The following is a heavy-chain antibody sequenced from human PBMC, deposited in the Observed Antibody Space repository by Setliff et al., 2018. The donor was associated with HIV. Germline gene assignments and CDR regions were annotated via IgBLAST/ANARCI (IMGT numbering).Heavy chain of an antibody. CDR1: GGSFSGYY. CDR3: ARGVRDNSGWSSYYFDY. Sequence: SETLSLTCAVYGGSFSGYYWSWIRQPPGKGLEWIGEVTHSGRTNYNPSLESRVTTSVDTPKKQFSLRLTSVTAADTAVYYCARGVRDNSGWSSYYFDYWGQGTLVTVSS. D-gene: IGHD6-19*01. J-gene: IGHJ4*01. V-gene: IGHV4-34*01. CDR2: VTHSGRT.